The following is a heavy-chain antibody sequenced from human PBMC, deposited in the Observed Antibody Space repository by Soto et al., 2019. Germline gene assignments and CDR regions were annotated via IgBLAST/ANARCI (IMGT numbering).Heavy chain of an antibody. CDR2: ISYDGSNK. Sequence: GGSLRLSCAASGFTFSSYGMHWVRQAPGKGLEWVAVISYDGSNKYYADSVKGRFTISSDNSKNTLYLQMNSLRAEDTAVYYCAKDKETSSSWYPYYYYGMDVWRQGTTVTVSS. V-gene: IGHV3-30*18. CDR1: GFTFSSYG. J-gene: IGHJ6*02. D-gene: IGHD6-13*01. CDR3: AKDKETSSSWYPYYYYGMDV.